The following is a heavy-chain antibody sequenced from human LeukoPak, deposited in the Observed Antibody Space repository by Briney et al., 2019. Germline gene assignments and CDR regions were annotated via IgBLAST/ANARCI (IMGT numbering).Heavy chain of an antibody. V-gene: IGHV4-34*01. CDR3: ARGQPWYYYGSGSPRGFDY. J-gene: IGHJ4*02. CDR1: GGSFSGYY. D-gene: IGHD3-10*01. Sequence: PSETLSLTCAVYGGSFSGYYWGWIRQPPGKGLEWIGEINHSGSTNYNPSLKSRVTISVDTSKNQFSLKLSSVTAADTAVYYCARGQPWYYYGSGSPRGFDYWGQGTLVTVSS. CDR2: INHSGST.